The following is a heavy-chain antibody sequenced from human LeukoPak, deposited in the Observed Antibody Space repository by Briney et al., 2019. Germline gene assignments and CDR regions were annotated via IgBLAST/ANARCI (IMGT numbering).Heavy chain of an antibody. CDR3: AKDWVGSSGYYPRFDY. J-gene: IGHJ4*02. D-gene: IGHD3-22*01. CDR1: GFTFSSYA. Sequence: GGSLRLSCAASGFTFSSYAMSWVRQAPGKGLEWVSTISGSGGSTYYADSVKGRFTISRDNSKNTLYLQMNSLRAEDTAVYYCAKDWVGSSGYYPRFDYWGQGTLVTVSS. V-gene: IGHV3-23*01. CDR2: ISGSGGST.